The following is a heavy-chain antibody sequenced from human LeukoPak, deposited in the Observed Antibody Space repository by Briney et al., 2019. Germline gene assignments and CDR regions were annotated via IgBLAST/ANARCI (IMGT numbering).Heavy chain of an antibody. V-gene: IGHV1-69*05. CDR2: IIPIFGTA. J-gene: IGHJ4*02. CDR1: RGTFSSYA. D-gene: IGHD2-2*01. Sequence: GAAVKVSCKASRGTFSSYAISWVRQAPGQGLEWMGRIIPIFGTANYAQKFQGRVTITTDESTSTAYMELSSLRSEDTAVYYCARDRSIVVVPAASYFDYWGQGTLVTVSS. CDR3: ARDRSIVVVPAASYFDY.